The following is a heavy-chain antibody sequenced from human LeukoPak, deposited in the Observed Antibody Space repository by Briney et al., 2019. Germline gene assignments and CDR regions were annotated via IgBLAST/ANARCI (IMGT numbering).Heavy chain of an antibody. V-gene: IGHV3-21*01. Sequence: PGGSLRLSCAASGFTFSSYSMNWVRQAPGKGLEWVSSISASGGTTYHADSVKGRFTISRDNAKNSLYLQINSLRAEDSAVYYCAREGDYTWSFLIWGQGTMVTVSS. CDR3: AREGDYTWSFLI. CDR1: GFTFSSYS. CDR2: ISASGGTT. D-gene: IGHD1-26*01. J-gene: IGHJ3*02.